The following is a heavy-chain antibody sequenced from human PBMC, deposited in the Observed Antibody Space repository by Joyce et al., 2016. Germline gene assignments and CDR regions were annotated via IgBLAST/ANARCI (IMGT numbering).Heavy chain of an antibody. CDR3: ARDGGGGWFSS. D-gene: IGHD6-19*01. Sequence: QVQLVQSGAEVKKPGASVKVSCKASGYSFTDYYLHWVRQAPGQGLEWMGWINPNSGGTNFAQKFKGRVTMTRDTSISTASMDLTRLRSDDTAVYYWARDGGGGWFSSWGQGTLVTVSS. CDR1: GYSFTDYY. J-gene: IGHJ5*02. V-gene: IGHV1-2*02. CDR2: INPNSGGT.